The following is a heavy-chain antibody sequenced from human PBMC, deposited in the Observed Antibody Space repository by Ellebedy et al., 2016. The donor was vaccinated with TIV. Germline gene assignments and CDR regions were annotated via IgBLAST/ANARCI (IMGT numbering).Heavy chain of an antibody. V-gene: IGHV1-2*04. CDR1: GYTFTGYY. CDR2: IKPNSGGT. J-gene: IGHJ5*02. Sequence: AASVKVSCKASGYTFTGYYMHWVRQAPGQGLEWMGWIKPNSGGTNYAQKFQGWVTMTRETSISTAYMELSRLRSDDTAVYYCAREGMVVGGTSFGRLGFDPWGQGTLVTVSS. D-gene: IGHD1-26*01. CDR3: AREGMVVGGTSFGRLGFDP.